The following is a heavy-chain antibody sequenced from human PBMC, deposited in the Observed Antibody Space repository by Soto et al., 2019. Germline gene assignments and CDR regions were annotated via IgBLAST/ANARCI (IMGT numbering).Heavy chain of an antibody. CDR2: ISGSSSNI. V-gene: IGHV3-21*01. Sequence: GSLRLSCAASGLTFRSYAMSWVRQAPGKGLEWVSAISGSSSNIYYADSVKGRFTISRDNAKNSLYLQMNSLRAEDTAVYYCARAPYYYDSSAYLGYWGQGTLVTVSS. J-gene: IGHJ4*02. CDR1: GLTFRSYA. CDR3: ARAPYYYDSSAYLGY. D-gene: IGHD3-22*01.